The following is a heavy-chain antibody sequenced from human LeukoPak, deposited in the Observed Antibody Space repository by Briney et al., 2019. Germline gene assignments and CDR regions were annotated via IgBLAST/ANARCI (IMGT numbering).Heavy chain of an antibody. CDR1: GFTFNNFA. J-gene: IGHJ5*02. CDR2: ISYDGSNK. Sequence: GGSLRLSCAASGFTFNNFAMSWVRQAPGKGLEWVAVISYDGSNKYYADSVKGRFTTSRDNSKNTLYLQMNSLRAEDTAVYYCAKGYCSSTSCPGLNWFDPWGQGTLVTVSS. D-gene: IGHD2-2*01. V-gene: IGHV3-30*18. CDR3: AKGYCSSTSCPGLNWFDP.